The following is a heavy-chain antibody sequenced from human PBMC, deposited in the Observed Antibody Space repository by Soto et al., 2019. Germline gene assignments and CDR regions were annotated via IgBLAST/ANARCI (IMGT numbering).Heavy chain of an antibody. D-gene: IGHD2-15*01. J-gene: IGHJ6*03. V-gene: IGHV5-51*01. Sequence: GESLKISCKGSGYSFTSYWIGWVRQIPGKGLEWMGIIYPGDSDTRYSPSFQGQVTISADKSISTAYLQWSSLKASDTAMYYCARHSGKYCSGGSCYSSYYYYYYMDVWGKGTTVTVSS. CDR2: IYPGDSDT. CDR3: ARHSGKYCSGGSCYSSYYYYYYMDV. CDR1: GYSFTSYW.